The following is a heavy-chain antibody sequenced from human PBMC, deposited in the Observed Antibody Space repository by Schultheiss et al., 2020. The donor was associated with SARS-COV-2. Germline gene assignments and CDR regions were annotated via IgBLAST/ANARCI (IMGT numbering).Heavy chain of an antibody. D-gene: IGHD6-6*01. CDR1: GGSFSGYY. Sequence: GSLRLSCAVYGGSFSGYYWSWIRQPPGKGLEWIGEINHSGSTNYNPSLKSRVTISVDTSKNQFSLKLSSVTAADTAVYYCARGDRYSSSMSSLDYWGQGTLVTVSS. V-gene: IGHV4-34*01. CDR3: ARGDRYSSSMSSLDY. J-gene: IGHJ4*02. CDR2: INHSGST.